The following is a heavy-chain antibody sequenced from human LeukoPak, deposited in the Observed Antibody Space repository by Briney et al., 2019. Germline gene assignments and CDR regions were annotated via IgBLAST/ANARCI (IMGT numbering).Heavy chain of an antibody. Sequence: GGSLRLSCAASGFTFSSYWISWVRQAPGKGLEWVANIKQDGSEKYYVDSVKGRFTISRDNAKNSLYLQMNSLRAEDTAVYYCARGIILSDYWGQGTMVTVSS. CDR3: ARGIILSDY. CDR2: IKQDGSEK. D-gene: IGHD2/OR15-2a*01. CDR1: GFTFSSYW. V-gene: IGHV3-7*01. J-gene: IGHJ4*02.